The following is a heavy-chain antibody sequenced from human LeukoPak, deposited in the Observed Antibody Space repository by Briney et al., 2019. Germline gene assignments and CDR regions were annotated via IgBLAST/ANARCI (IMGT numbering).Heavy chain of an antibody. D-gene: IGHD6-19*01. Sequence: ASVKVSCKISGYSLSDLSIHWVREAPGEGLEWMGGFDSENNKMVYSQKFQGRVTMTEDTSADTAYMELTSLRSEDTAVYFRATDRVYRSSGRSWGFFDYWGQGTRVILSS. CDR1: GYSLSDLS. CDR2: FDSENNKM. V-gene: IGHV1-24*01. CDR3: ATDRVYRSSGRSWGFFDY. J-gene: IGHJ4*02.